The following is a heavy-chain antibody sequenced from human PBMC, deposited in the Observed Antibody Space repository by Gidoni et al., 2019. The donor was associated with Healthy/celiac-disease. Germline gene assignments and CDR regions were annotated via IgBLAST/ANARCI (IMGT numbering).Heavy chain of an antibody. J-gene: IGHJ4*02. Sequence: EVQLLESGGGLVQPGGSLRLSCAASGFTFSSYAMSWVRQAPGKGLGWVSDISGSGGSTYYADSVKGRFTISGDNSKNTLYLQMNSLRAEDTAVYYCAKVPSAVPGGPVDDYWGQGTLVTVSS. CDR2: ISGSGGST. CDR1: GFTFSSYA. D-gene: IGHD6-19*01. V-gene: IGHV3-23*01. CDR3: AKVPSAVPGGPVDDY.